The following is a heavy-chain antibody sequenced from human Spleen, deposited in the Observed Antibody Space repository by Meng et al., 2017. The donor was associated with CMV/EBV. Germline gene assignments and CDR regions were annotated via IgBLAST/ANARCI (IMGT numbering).Heavy chain of an antibody. Sequence: KVSCEGSGYSFTSYWIGWVRQMPGKGLEWMGIIYPGDSDIRYSPSFQGQVTISADKSISTAYLQWSSLKASDTAMYYCVRRGSTVALFDYWGQGTLVTVSS. J-gene: IGHJ4*02. CDR2: IYPGDSDI. V-gene: IGHV5-51*01. CDR1: GYSFTSYW. D-gene: IGHD4-11*01. CDR3: VRRGSTVALFDY.